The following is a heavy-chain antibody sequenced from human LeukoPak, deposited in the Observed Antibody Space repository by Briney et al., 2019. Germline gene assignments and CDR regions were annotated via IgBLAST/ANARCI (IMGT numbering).Heavy chain of an antibody. V-gene: IGHV3-30*04. CDR3: ARDGYGDYVGNWFDP. J-gene: IGHJ5*02. CDR2: ISYDGNNK. D-gene: IGHD4-17*01. Sequence: GGSLRLSCSVSGFTFSTFAMHWVRQGPGEGLEWVAVISYDGNNKYYADSVKGRFTISRDNAKNSLYLQMNSLRAEDTAVYYCARDGYGDYVGNWFDPWGQGTLVTVSS. CDR1: GFTFSTFA.